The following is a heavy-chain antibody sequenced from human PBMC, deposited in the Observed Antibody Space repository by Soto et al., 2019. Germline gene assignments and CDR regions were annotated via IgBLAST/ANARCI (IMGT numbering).Heavy chain of an antibody. CDR1: GGSLSGYF. V-gene: IGHV4-34*01. D-gene: IGHD3-3*01. J-gene: IGHJ6*03. CDR2: INHSGST. CDR3: ASYHYYDFWIGSRHYMDV. Sequence: QVHLEQWGAGLLKPSETLSLTCAVYGGSLSGYFWSWVRQPPGKGLEWIGEINHSGSTNYNPSLKSRVTILADTSKHQVSLRLRSWTAAASAIYYCASYHYYDFWIGSRHYMDVWGKGTTVTVSS.